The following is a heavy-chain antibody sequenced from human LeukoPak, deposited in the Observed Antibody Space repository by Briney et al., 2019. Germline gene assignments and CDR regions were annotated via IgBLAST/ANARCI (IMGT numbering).Heavy chain of an antibody. CDR2: IKQDGSEK. D-gene: IGHD3-9*01. CDR1: GFTFSSYW. J-gene: IGHJ4*02. V-gene: IGHV3-7*01. CDR3: ARDPSGYSANFDY. Sequence: GGSLRLSCAASGFTFSSYWMIWVRQAPGKGLEWVANIKQDGSEKYYVDSVKGRFTISRDNAKNSLYLQMNSLRAEDTAVYYCARDPSGYSANFDYWGQGTLVTVSS.